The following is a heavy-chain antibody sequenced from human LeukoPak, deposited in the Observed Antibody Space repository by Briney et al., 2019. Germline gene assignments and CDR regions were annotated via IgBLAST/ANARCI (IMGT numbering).Heavy chain of an antibody. V-gene: IGHV3-30*03. D-gene: IGHD2-21*01. CDR2: ISYDGSNK. J-gene: IGHJ3*02. CDR1: GFTFSSYG. CDR3: ARIRIQGAFDI. Sequence: GGSLRLSCAASGFTFSSYGMHWVRQAPGKGLEWVAVISYDGSNKYYADSVKGRFTISRDNSKNTLYLQMNSLRAEDTAVYYCARIRIQGAFDIWGQGTMVRVSS.